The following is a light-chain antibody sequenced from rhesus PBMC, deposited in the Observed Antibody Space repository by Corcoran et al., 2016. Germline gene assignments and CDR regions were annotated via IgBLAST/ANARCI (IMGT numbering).Light chain of an antibody. J-gene: IGKJ2*01. Sequence: DIQLTQSPFSLSASVGVRVTITCRASQGISSYLAWYQQKSGKAPKLLIYDASHLQSGAPSRFSGSGSGTEFTLTISSLQPEAFASYYCQRRSSYPYSFGQGTKVEIK. CDR3: QRRSSYPYS. CDR1: QGISSY. V-gene: IGKV1-38*01. CDR2: DAS.